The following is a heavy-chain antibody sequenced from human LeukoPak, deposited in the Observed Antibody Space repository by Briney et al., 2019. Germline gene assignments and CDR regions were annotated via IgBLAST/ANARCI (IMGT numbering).Heavy chain of an antibody. V-gene: IGHV6-1*01. Sequence: SQTLSLTCAISGDSVSNNSGSWNWIRQSPSRRLEWLGRTYYRSKWYNEYSPSVKSRISINADTSKNQFSLQLNSVTPEDTAVYYCARAYSFDSWGQGTLVTVSS. CDR3: ARAYSFDS. CDR2: TYYRSKWYN. J-gene: IGHJ4*02. CDR1: GDSVSNNSGS.